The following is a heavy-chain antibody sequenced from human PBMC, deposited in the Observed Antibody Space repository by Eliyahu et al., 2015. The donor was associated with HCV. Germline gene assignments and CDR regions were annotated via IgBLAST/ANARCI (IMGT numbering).Heavy chain of an antibody. Sequence: QLQLQESGPGLVKPSETLSLTCTVSGGSISSSSYYWGWIRQPPGKGLEWIGSIYYSGGTYYNPSLKSRVTISVDTSKNQFSLKLSSVTAADTAVYYCARRAPGSSSWYDLFAYFDYWGQGTLVTVSS. J-gene: IGHJ4*02. CDR2: IYYSGGT. V-gene: IGHV4-39*01. CDR1: GGSISSSSYY. D-gene: IGHD6-13*01. CDR3: ARRAPGSSSWYDLFAYFDY.